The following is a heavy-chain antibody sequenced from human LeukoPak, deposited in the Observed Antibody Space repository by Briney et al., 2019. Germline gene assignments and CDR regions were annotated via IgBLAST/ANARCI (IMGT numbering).Heavy chain of an antibody. V-gene: IGHV3-48*01. CDR3: XXXXXXXXXXXPGYXYXXXDV. CDR2: ISTDSSTI. Sequence: EGSLRLSCVASGFTFSTYSMNWVRQAPGKELQWVSYISTDSSTIYYADSVKGRFTVSRDNAENSLYLQINSLIAEDTAFYHXXXXXXXXXXXXPGYXYXXXDVWGKGTTVTVSS. CDR1: GFTFSTYS. J-gene: IGHJ6*03.